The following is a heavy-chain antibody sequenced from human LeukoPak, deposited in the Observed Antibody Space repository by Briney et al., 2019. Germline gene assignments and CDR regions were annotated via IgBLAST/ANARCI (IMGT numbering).Heavy chain of an antibody. CDR1: GFTFSSYA. V-gene: IGHV3-23*01. D-gene: IGHD3-22*01. J-gene: IGHJ3*02. Sequence: PGWSLRLPCAASGFTFSSYAMSWVRQAPGKGLEGVSAISGSGGSTYYADSVKGRFTISRDNSKNTLYLQMNSLRAEDTAVYYCAKVSGQLKAMIVVVIVGAFDIWGQGTMVTVSS. CDR2: ISGSGGST. CDR3: AKVSGQLKAMIVVVIVGAFDI.